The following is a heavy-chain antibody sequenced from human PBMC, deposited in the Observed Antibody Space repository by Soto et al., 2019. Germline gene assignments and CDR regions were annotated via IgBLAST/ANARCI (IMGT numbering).Heavy chain of an antibody. J-gene: IGHJ3*02. CDR2: IIPIFGTA. CDR1: GGTFSSYA. D-gene: IGHD3-3*01. V-gene: IGHV1-69*06. CDR3: ARWGSYDFWSGYYEGAGAFDI. Sequence: SVKVSCKASGGTFSSYAISWVRQAPGQGLEWMGGIIPIFGTANYAQKFQGRVTITADKSTSTAYMELSSLRSEDTAVYYCARWGSYDFWSGYYEGAGAFDIWGQGTMVT.